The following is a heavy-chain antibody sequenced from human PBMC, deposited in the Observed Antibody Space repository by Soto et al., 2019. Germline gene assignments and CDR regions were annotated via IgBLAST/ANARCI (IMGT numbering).Heavy chain of an antibody. V-gene: IGHV1-3*01. D-gene: IGHD6-13*01. Sequence: ASVKVSCKASGYTFTSYAMHWVRQAPGQRLEWMGWINAGNGNTKYSQKFQGRVTITRDTSASTAYMELSSLRSEDTAVYYCALIDNTYGVAAAATGYYYYYMDVWGKGTTVTVSS. CDR2: INAGNGNT. CDR3: ALIDNTYGVAAAATGYYYYYMDV. J-gene: IGHJ6*03. CDR1: GYTFTSYA.